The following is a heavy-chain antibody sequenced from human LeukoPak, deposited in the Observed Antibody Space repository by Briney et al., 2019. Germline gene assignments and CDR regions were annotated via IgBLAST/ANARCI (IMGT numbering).Heavy chain of an antibody. J-gene: IGHJ4*02. CDR2: INHSGST. V-gene: IGHV4-34*01. CDR1: GGSFNVHY. D-gene: IGHD6-6*01. Sequence: SETLSLTCAVYGGSFNVHYWNWIRQPPGKGLEWIGQINHSGSTNYNSSLKSRVTISVDTSKNQFSLKVSSVTAADTAVYYCARDSSSYYFDYWGQGTLVTVSS. CDR3: ARDSSSYYFDY.